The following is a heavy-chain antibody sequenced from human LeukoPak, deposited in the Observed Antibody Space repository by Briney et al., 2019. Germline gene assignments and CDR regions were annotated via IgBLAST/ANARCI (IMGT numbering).Heavy chain of an antibody. V-gene: IGHV3-23*01. CDR1: GFTFSSYA. CDR3: ARVKFGESDAFDI. D-gene: IGHD3-10*01. J-gene: IGHJ3*02. CDR2: ISGSGGST. Sequence: GALRLSCAASGFTFSSYAMSWVRQAPGKGLEWVSAISGSGGSTYYADSVKGRFTISRDNSKNTLYLQMNSLRAEDTAVYYCARVKFGESDAFDIWGQGTMVTVSS.